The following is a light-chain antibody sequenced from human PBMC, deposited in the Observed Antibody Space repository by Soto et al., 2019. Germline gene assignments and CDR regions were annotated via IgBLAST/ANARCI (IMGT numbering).Light chain of an antibody. J-gene: IGKJ1*01. Sequence: IRLTLSPGAVSLSPGERASLSCRASQSVSSSHLAWSQQKPGQAPRHLISAASTRATGIPDRISGSGSGTDFTLPIIGLEHEDFAVYYCQQYDTTPPSTFGQGTKLDIK. CDR3: QQYDTTPPST. CDR2: AAS. V-gene: IGKV3-20*01. CDR1: QSVSSSH.